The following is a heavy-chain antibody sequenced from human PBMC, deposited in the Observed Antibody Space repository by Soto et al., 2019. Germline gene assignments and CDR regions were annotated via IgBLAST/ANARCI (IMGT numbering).Heavy chain of an antibody. CDR3: ARSMREIMIVVVTLDYYYGMDV. CDR1: GYTFTSYA. D-gene: IGHD3-22*01. Sequence: GASVKVSCKASGYTFTSYAMHWVRQAPGQRLEWMGWINAGNGNTKYSQKFQGRVTITRDTSASTAYMELSSLRSEDTAVYYYARSMREIMIVVVTLDYYYGMDVWGQGTTVTVSS. J-gene: IGHJ6*02. CDR2: INAGNGNT. V-gene: IGHV1-3*01.